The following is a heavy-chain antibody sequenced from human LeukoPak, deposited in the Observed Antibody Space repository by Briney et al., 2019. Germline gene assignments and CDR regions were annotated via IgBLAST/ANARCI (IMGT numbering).Heavy chain of an antibody. V-gene: IGHV3-13*01. J-gene: IGHJ3*02. D-gene: IGHD3-22*01. CDR1: GFTFHTYN. CDR3: ARRGDSRGYYDAFDI. Sequence: PGGSLTLSCTASGFTFHTYNMQWVRRPTGKGLVWVCAVGSACDNFLPSSLKGRVTISRENAENSLYLQMNSLRVGDTAVYYCARRGDSRGYYDAFDIWGQGTMVTVSS. CDR2: VGSACDN.